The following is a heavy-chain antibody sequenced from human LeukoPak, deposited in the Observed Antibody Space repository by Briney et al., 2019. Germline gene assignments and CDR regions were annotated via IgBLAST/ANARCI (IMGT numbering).Heavy chain of an antibody. CDR1: GGSISSGDYY. J-gene: IGHJ3*02. Sequence: SETLSLTCTVSGGSISSGDYYWSWIRQPPGKGLEWIGYIYYSGSTYYNPSLKSRVTISVDTSKNQFSLKLSSVTAADTAVYYCAREYYDSPGAFGIWGQGTMVTVSS. D-gene: IGHD3-22*01. V-gene: IGHV4-30-4*08. CDR3: AREYYDSPGAFGI. CDR2: IYYSGST.